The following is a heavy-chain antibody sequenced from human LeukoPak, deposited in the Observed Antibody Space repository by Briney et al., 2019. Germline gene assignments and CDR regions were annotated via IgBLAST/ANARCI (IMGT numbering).Heavy chain of an antibody. CDR1: GGSISSYY. Sequence: PSETLSLTCTVSGGSISSYYWSWIRQPPGKGLEWIGYIYYSGSTNYNPSLKSRVTISVDTSKNQFSLKLSSVTAADTAVYYCARERRSDAFDIWGQGTMVTVSS. D-gene: IGHD4-17*01. CDR2: IYYSGST. CDR3: ARERRSDAFDI. J-gene: IGHJ3*02. V-gene: IGHV4-59*01.